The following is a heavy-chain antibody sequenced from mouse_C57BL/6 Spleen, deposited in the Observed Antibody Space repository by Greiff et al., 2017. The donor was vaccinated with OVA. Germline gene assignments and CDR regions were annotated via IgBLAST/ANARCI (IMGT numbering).Heavy chain of an antibody. CDR3: VRRTGTFFDY. Sequence: EVQLVESGGGLVQPKGSLKLSCAASGFSFNTYAMTWVRQAPGKGLEWVARIRSKSNNYATYYADSVKDRFTISRDDAESMLYLQMNNLKTEDTAMYDCVRRTGTFFDYWGQGTTLTVSS. CDR1: GFSFNTYA. V-gene: IGHV10-1*01. CDR2: IRSKSNNYAT. J-gene: IGHJ2*01.